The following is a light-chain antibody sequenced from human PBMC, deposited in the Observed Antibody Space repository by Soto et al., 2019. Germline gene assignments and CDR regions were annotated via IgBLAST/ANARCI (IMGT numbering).Light chain of an antibody. CDR1: SSDFGKYNL. V-gene: IGLV2-23*02. CDR2: EVN. CDR3: CSFTTSNTHL. Sequence: QSALTQPASGCGSPGQSITMSCTGTSSDFGKYNLLSWYQQHPGKVPKLIIVEVNKRPSGVSARFSASTSGNTASLTISGLQTEDEADYYCCSFTTSNTHLFGTETKVTVL. J-gene: IGLJ1*01.